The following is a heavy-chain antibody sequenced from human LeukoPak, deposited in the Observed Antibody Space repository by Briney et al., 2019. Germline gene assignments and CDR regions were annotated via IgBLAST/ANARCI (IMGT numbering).Heavy chain of an antibody. V-gene: IGHV4-31*03. CDR2: IYYSGST. D-gene: IGHD3-10*01. CDR1: GGSISSGGYY. Sequence: SETLSLTCTVSGGSISSGGYYWSWIRQQPGKGLEWIGYIYYSGSTYYNPSLKSRVTISVDTSKNQFSLKLSSVTAADTAVYYCARGHGTMVRGVIVSAWYFDLWGRGTLVTVSS. J-gene: IGHJ2*01. CDR3: ARGHGTMVRGVIVSAWYFDL.